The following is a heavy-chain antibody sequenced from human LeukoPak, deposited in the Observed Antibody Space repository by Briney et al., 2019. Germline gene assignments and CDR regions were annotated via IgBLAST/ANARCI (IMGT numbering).Heavy chain of an antibody. J-gene: IGHJ4*02. D-gene: IGHD4-17*01. CDR1: GYSFTSYW. CDR2: IYPGDSDT. CDR3: ARHTEDYGDYYFDY. Sequence: GESLKISCKGSGYSFTSYWIGWGRQMPGKGLGWMGIIYPGDSDTRYSPSFQGQVTISADKSISTAYLQWSSLKASDTAMYYCARHTEDYGDYYFDYWGQGTLVTVSS. V-gene: IGHV5-51*01.